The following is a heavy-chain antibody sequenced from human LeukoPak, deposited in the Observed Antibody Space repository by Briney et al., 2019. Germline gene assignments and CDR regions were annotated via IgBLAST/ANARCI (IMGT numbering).Heavy chain of an antibody. CDR1: GGSFSGYY. D-gene: IGHD2-2*01. Sequence: SETLPLTCAVYGGSFSGYYWSWIRQPPGKGLEWIGEINHSGSTNYNPSLKSRVTISVDTSKNQFSLKLSSVTAADTAVYYCARGYPISRRVYCSSTSCYFFDYWGQGTLVTVSS. V-gene: IGHV4-34*01. CDR2: INHSGST. J-gene: IGHJ4*02. CDR3: ARGYPISRRVYCSSTSCYFFDY.